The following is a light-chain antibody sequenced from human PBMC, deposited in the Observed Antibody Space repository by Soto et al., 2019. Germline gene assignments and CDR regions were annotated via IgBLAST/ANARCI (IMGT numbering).Light chain of an antibody. CDR1: QSVSSN. V-gene: IGKV3-15*01. J-gene: IGKJ3*01. CDR3: PQYNNWPPPWFT. Sequence: EIVMTQSPATLSVSPGERATLSCRASQSVSSNLAWYQQKPGQAPRLLIYGASTRATGIPARFSGSGSGTESTLTTSSLRSEDFAVYYGPQYNNWPPPWFTFGPGTKVDIK. CDR2: GAS.